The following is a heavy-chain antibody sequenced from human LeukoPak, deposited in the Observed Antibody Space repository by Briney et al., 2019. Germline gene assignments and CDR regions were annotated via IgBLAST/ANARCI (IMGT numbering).Heavy chain of an antibody. CDR2: IYYSGST. CDR3: ARGGSSGWYDAFDI. J-gene: IGHJ3*02. CDR1: DGSISSGDYY. Sequence: SQTLSLTCTVSDGSISSGDYYWSWIRQPPGKGLEWVGYIYYSGSTYYNPSLKSRVTISVDTSKNQFSLKLSSVTAADTAVYYCARGGSSGWYDAFDIWGQGTMVTVSS. D-gene: IGHD6-19*01. V-gene: IGHV4-30-4*01.